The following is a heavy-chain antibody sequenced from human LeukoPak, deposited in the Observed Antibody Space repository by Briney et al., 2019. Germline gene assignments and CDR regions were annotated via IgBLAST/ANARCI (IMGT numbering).Heavy chain of an antibody. CDR2: IYTSEST. D-gene: IGHD3-9*01. CDR1: GGSISSYY. Sequence: PSETLSLTCTVSGGSISSYYWSWIRQPAGKGLEWIGRIYTSESTNYNPSLKGRVTMSVDTSKNQFSLKLSSVTAADTAVYYCARDGYDILTGYYPFDYWGQGTLVTVSS. J-gene: IGHJ4*02. V-gene: IGHV4-4*07. CDR3: ARDGYDILTGYYPFDY.